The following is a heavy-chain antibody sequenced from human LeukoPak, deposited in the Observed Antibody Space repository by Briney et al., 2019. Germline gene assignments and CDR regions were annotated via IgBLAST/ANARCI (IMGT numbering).Heavy chain of an antibody. CDR3: VKGPCSGGSCYLDY. CDR2: IYGADKT. Sequence: GGSLRLSCAASGFTVNSNYMNWVRQAPGKGLEWVSVIYGADKTQYAGSVKGRFTISRDKSKNTLYLQMSSLRPDDTAIYYCVKGPCSGGSCYLDYWGQGTLVTVAS. J-gene: IGHJ4*02. D-gene: IGHD2-15*01. CDR1: GFTVNSNY. V-gene: IGHV3-66*02.